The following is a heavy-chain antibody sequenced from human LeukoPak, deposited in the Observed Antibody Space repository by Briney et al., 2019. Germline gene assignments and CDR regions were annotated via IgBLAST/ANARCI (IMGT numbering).Heavy chain of an antibody. CDR1: GFTFSSYS. Sequence: PGGSLRLSCAASGFTFSSYSMNWVRQAPGKGLEWVSPISSSSSYIYYADSVKGRFTISRDNAKNSLYLQMNSLRAEDTAVYYCAITGTTNWFDPLGQGTLVTVSS. CDR2: ISSSSSYI. V-gene: IGHV3-21*01. CDR3: AITGTTNWFDP. J-gene: IGHJ5*02. D-gene: IGHD1-7*01.